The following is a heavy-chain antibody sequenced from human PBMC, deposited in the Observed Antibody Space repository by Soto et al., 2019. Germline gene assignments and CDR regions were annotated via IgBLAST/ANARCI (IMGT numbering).Heavy chain of an antibody. D-gene: IGHD5-12*01. CDR3: AKDDQDGYNFFDY. CDR1: GFTFSSYA. J-gene: IGHJ4*02. V-gene: IGHV3-23*01. Sequence: GGSLRLSCAASGFTFSSYAMSWVRQAPGKGLGWVSAISGSGGSTYYADSVKGRFTISRDNSKNTLYLQMNSLRAEDTAVYYCAKDDQDGYNFFDYWGQGTLVTVSS. CDR2: ISGSGGST.